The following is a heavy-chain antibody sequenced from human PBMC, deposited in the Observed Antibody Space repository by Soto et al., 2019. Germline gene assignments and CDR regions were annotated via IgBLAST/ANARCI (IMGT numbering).Heavy chain of an antibody. CDR3: ARVGFGELLVDY. CDR2: IYYRGST. V-gene: IGHV4-31*03. CDR1: GGSISSGGYY. D-gene: IGHD3-10*01. Sequence: QVQLQESGPGLVKPSQTLSLTCTVSGGSISSGGYYCSWTRQHTGKCLEWFGYIYYRGSTYYNPSLKSRVTILVDASKNQFSLKLSSLTAADTAVYYWARVGFGELLVDYWGQGTLVTVSS. J-gene: IGHJ4*02.